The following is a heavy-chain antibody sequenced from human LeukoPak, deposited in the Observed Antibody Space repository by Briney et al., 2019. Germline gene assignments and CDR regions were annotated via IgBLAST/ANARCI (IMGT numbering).Heavy chain of an antibody. CDR2: VNHSGSA. D-gene: IGHD3-22*01. J-gene: IGHJ4*02. V-gene: IGHV4-34*01. CDR1: GRSFSGYY. CDR3: AKGRYHDSRGYYSLDYFDY. Sequence: SETLSLTCAVYGRSFSGYYWRWIWIRQPPGKGLEWIGEVNHSGSANYKPSLKSRVTISLDTSKNQFSLRLSSVTAADTAVYYCAKGRYHDSRGYYSLDYFDYWGQGTLVPVSS.